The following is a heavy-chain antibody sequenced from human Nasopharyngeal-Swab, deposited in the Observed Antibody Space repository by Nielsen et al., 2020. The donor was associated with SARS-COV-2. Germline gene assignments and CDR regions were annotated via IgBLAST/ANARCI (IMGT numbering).Heavy chain of an antibody. Sequence: ASVKVSCKVSGYTLTVLSIHWVRQAPGKGLEWMGTVVPEDGEPIYAQNFQGSVTMTEDTSTYTAYLELSSLGSEDTAVYYCASEGCGVFGVVIYAFDIWGPGTLVTVSS. V-gene: IGHV1-24*01. CDR3: ASEGCGVFGVVIYAFDI. D-gene: IGHD3-3*01. J-gene: IGHJ3*02. CDR2: VVPEDGEP. CDR1: GYTLTVLS.